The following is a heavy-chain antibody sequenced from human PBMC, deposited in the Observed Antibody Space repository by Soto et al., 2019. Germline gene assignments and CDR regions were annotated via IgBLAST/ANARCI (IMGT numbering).Heavy chain of an antibody. D-gene: IGHD2-2*01. Sequence: QVQLVQSGAEVKKPGSSVKVSCKASGGTFSSYAISWVRQAPGQGLEWMGGIIPIFGTANYAQKFQGRVTITADESTSTAYMELSSLRSEDTAVYYCAHIVVVPAARRYYYYGMDVWGRGTTVTVSS. CDR3: AHIVVVPAARRYYYYGMDV. V-gene: IGHV1-69*01. J-gene: IGHJ6*02. CDR2: IIPIFGTA. CDR1: GGTFSSYA.